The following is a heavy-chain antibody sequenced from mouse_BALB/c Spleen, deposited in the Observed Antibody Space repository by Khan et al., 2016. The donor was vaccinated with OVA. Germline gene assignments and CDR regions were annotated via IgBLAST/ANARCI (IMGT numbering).Heavy chain of an antibody. CDR2: IDPSVSET. CDR1: AYTFTSYW. V-gene: IGHV1-61*01. CDR3: AMCLLEAMDY. D-gene: IGHD2-3*01. J-gene: IGHJ4*01. Sequence: QVQLQQPGAELVRPGASVKLSCKASAYTFTSYWMNWVKQRPGKGLEWIGMIDPSVSETQYNQMFTDKATLTVDKASSTAYMQLSSLTSEDAAVYYCAMCLLEAMDYWGQGTSVTVSS.